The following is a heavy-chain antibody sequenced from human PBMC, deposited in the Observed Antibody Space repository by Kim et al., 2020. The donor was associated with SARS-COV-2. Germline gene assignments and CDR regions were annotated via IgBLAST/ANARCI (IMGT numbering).Heavy chain of an antibody. CDR2: ISWKSGSI. CDR1: GFTFDDYA. Sequence: GGSLRLSCAASGFTFDDYAMHWVRQAPGKGLEWVSGISWKSGSICYADSVKGRFTISRDNAKNSLYLQMNSLRAEDTALYYCAKTSSSGWYWVRYFDYWGQGTLVTVSS. CDR3: AKTSSSGWYWVRYFDY. V-gene: IGHV3-9*01. D-gene: IGHD6-19*01. J-gene: IGHJ4*02.